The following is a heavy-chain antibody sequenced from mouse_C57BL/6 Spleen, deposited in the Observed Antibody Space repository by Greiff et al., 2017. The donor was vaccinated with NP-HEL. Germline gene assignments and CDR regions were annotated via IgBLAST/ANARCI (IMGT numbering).Heavy chain of an antibody. D-gene: IGHD4-1*01. V-gene: IGHV6-3*01. CDR2: IRLKSDNYAT. Sequence: VKLQESGGGLVQPGGSMKLSCVASGFTFSNYWMNWVRQSPEKGLEWVAQIRLKSDNYATHYAESVKGRFTISRDDSKSSVYLQMNNLRAEDTGIYYCTGETGGVAYWGQGTLVTVSA. CDR3: TGETGGVAY. J-gene: IGHJ3*01. CDR1: GFTFSNYW.